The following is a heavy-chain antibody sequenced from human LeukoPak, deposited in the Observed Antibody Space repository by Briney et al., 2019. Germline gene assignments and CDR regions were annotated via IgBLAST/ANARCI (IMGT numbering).Heavy chain of an antibody. V-gene: IGHV3-30-3*01. CDR2: ISYDGSNK. D-gene: IGHD3-22*01. J-gene: IGHJ4*02. CDR3: ARDPSSGYYYYFDY. CDR1: GFTFSSYA. Sequence: GGSLRLSCAASGFTFSSYAMHWVRQAPGKGLEWVAVISYDGSNKYYAASVKGRFTISRDNSKNTLYLQMNSLRAEDTAVYYCARDPSSGYYYYFDYWGQGTLVTVSS.